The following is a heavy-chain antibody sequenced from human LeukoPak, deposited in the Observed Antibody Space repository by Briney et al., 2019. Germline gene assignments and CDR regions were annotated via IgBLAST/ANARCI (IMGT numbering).Heavy chain of an antibody. CDR1: GFTFGTYA. Sequence: GGSLRLSCAASGFTFGTYAMSWVRQAPGKGLEWVSAISGTARGTYYADSVKGRFTVSRDNSKNALYLQMNSLRADDTALYYCVKDGYYHSSGAQGPEYFHHWGQGTLVTVSS. CDR3: VKDGYYHSSGAQGPEYFHH. J-gene: IGHJ1*01. CDR2: ISGTARGT. V-gene: IGHV3-23*01. D-gene: IGHD3-22*01.